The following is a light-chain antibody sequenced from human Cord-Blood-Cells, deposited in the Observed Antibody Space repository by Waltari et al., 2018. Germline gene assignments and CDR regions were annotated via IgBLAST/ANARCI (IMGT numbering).Light chain of an antibody. V-gene: IGLV2-14*04. CDR3: SSYTSSSTRRV. J-gene: IGLJ3*02. CDR1: SSDVGGYNY. CDR2: DVS. Sequence: SITISCTGTSSDVGGYNYVSWYQQHPGKAPKLMIYDVSNRPSGVSNRFSGSKSGNTASLTISGLQAEDEADYYCSSYTSSSTRRVFGGGTKLTVL.